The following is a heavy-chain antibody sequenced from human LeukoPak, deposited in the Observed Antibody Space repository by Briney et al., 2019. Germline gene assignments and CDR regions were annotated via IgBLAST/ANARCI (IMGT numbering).Heavy chain of an antibody. CDR2: IRYDGSNK. CDR3: AVTMVRGGPTYYYYYGMDV. D-gene: IGHD3-10*01. CDR1: GFTFSSYG. J-gene: IGHJ6*02. Sequence: PGGSLRLSCAASGFTFSSYGMHWVRQAPGKGLEWVAFIRYDGSNKYYADSVKGRFTISRDNSENTLYLQMNSLRAEDTAVYYCAVTMVRGGPTYYYYYGMDVWGQGTTVTVSS. V-gene: IGHV3-30*02.